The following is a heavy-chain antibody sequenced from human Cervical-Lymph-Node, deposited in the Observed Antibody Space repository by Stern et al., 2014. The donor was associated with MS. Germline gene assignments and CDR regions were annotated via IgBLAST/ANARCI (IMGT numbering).Heavy chain of an antibody. CDR1: GYTFTRYY. J-gene: IGHJ3*02. V-gene: IGHV1-46*01. CDR3: GRSGSYSDAFDI. Sequence: QVQLVESGAEVKKPGASVKVSCKASGYTFTRYYMHWVRQAPGQGLEWMGIISPSSGSTSYAQKFQGRVTMTRDTSTSTVYMELSSLRSEDTAVYYCGRSGSYSDAFDIWGQGTMVTVSS. D-gene: IGHD1-26*01. CDR2: ISPSSGST.